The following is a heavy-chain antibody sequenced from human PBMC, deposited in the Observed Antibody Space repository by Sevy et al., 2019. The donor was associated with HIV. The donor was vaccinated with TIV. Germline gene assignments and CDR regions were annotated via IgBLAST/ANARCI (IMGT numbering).Heavy chain of an antibody. V-gene: IGHV3-48*01. CDR3: ASPLPFYYGSGSEEFDY. J-gene: IGHJ4*02. Sequence: GGSLRLSCAASGLTFSTYSMNWVRQAPGKGLEWVSYISSSSSTIYYADSVKGRFTSSRDNAKNSLYLQMNSLRAKETAVYYCASPLPFYYGSGSEEFDYWGRGTLVTVSS. CDR1: GLTFSTYS. D-gene: IGHD3-10*01. CDR2: ISSSSSTI.